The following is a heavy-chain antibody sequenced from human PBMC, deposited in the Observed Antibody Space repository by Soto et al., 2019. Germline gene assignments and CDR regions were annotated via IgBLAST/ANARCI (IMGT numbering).Heavy chain of an antibody. J-gene: IGHJ4*02. V-gene: IGHV6-1*01. D-gene: IGHD2-15*01. CDR3: ARDRDPYCSGGSCYFFPPEFYFDY. Sequence: QSQTLSLTCAISGDSVSSNSAAWNWIRQSPSRGLEWLGRTYYRSKWYNDYAVSVKSRITINPDTSKNQFSLQLNSVTPEETAVYYCARDRDPYCSGGSCYFFPPEFYFDYWGQGTLVTVSS. CDR2: TYYRSKWYN. CDR1: GDSVSSNSAA.